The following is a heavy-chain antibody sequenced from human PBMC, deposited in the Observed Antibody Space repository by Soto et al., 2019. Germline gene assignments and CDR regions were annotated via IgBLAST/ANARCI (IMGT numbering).Heavy chain of an antibody. J-gene: IGHJ4*02. V-gene: IGHV1-46*01. D-gene: IGHD3-22*01. CDR2: INPSGGST. Sequence: KVSCKASGYTFTSYYMHWVRQAPGQGLEWMGIINPSGGSTSYAQKFQGRVTMTRDTSTSTVYMELSSLRSEDTAVYYCARVAGVRFYDSSGDESRYDYGGQGTLV. CDR3: ARVAGVRFYDSSGDESRYDY. CDR1: GYTFTSYY.